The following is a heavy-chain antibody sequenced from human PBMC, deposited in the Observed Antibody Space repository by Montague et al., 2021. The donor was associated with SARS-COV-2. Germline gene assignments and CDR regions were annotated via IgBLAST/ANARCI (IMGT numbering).Heavy chain of an antibody. CDR2: IYYSGST. D-gene: IGHD3-9*01. V-gene: IGHV4-30-4*01. J-gene: IGHJ2*01. Sequence: SQSLSLIYTVSGGSISSGDYYWSWIRQPPGKGLEWIGYIYYSGSTYYNPSLKSRVTISVDTSKNQFSLKLSSVTAADTAVYYCARAFDWLSITRYWYFDLWGRGTLVTVSS. CDR1: GGSISSGDYY. CDR3: ARAFDWLSITRYWYFDL.